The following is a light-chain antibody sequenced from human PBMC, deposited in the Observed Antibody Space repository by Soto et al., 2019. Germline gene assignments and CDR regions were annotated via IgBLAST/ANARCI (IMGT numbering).Light chain of an antibody. V-gene: IGLV2-14*01. CDR1: SSDVGGYNY. J-gene: IGLJ1*01. Sequence: QSALTQPASVSGSPGQSITISCTGTSSDVGGYNYVSWYQQHPGKAHKLMIYDVSNRPSGVSNRFSGSKSGNTASLTIPGLQAEDEADYYCSSYTSSSTRVFGTGTKVTVL. CDR2: DVS. CDR3: SSYTSSSTRV.